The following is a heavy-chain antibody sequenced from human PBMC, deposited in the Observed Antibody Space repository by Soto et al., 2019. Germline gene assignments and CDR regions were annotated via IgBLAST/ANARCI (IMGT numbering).Heavy chain of an antibody. CDR3: VRATYFSDSSGYTRCLDY. V-gene: IGHV3-72*01. CDR2: SRDKPQGYST. Sequence: PGGSLRLSCTASGFTFRDYAMSWVRQAPGKGLEWVGRSRDKPQGYSTAYAASVKGRFTTSRDESKNSAYLQMNSLKTEDTAVYYCVRATYFSDSSGYTRCLDYWGQGTLVTVSS. D-gene: IGHD3-22*01. J-gene: IGHJ4*02. CDR1: GFTFRDYA.